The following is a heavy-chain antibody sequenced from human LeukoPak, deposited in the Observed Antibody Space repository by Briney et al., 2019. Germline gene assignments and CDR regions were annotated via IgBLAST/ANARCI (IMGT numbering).Heavy chain of an antibody. V-gene: IGHV1-18*04. D-gene: IGHD2-2*01. CDR1: GYSFTSYG. CDR2: ISAYNGNT. Sequence: ASVNVSCKASGYSFTSYGISWVRQAPGQGLEGMGWISAYNGNTNYAQKLQGRVTMTTDTSTSTAYMELRSLRSDDTAVYYCASGGSGEAAAMLYYFDYWGQGTLVTVSS. J-gene: IGHJ4*02. CDR3: ASGGSGEAAAMLYYFDY.